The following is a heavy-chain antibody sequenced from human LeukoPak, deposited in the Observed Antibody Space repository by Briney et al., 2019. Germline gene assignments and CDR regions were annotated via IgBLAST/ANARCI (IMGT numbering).Heavy chain of an antibody. J-gene: IGHJ4*02. D-gene: IGHD6-13*01. V-gene: IGHV3-30*04. CDR3: ARDGAAAAEYRFDY. CDR1: GFTFSSYA. Sequence: PGGSLRLSCAASGFTFSSYAMHWVRQAPGKGLEWVAVISYDGSNKYYADSVKGRFTISRDNSKNTLYLQMNSLRAEDTAVYYCARDGAAAAEYRFDYWGQGTLVTVSS. CDR2: ISYDGSNK.